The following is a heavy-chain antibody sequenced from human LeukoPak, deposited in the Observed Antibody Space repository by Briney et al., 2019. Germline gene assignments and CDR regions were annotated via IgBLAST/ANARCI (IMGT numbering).Heavy chain of an antibody. CDR1: GFTFSSYG. V-gene: IGHV3-23*01. J-gene: IGHJ4*02. D-gene: IGHD3-22*01. CDR2: ITTSGATT. Sequence: PGGSLRLSCAASGFTFSSYGMSWVRQAPGKGLEWVSFITTSGATTSYADSVKGRFTISRDNPRNTLYMQMSSLRDEDTALYYCAIMHGYYDGSGYWVQWGQGTLVTVYS. CDR3: AIMHGYYDGSGYWVQ.